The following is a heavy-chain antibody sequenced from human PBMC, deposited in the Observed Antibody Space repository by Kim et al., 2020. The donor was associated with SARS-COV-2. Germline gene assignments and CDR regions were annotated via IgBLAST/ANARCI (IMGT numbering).Heavy chain of an antibody. CDR2: IYYSGST. Sequence: SETLSLTCTVSGGSISSSSYYWGWIRQPPGKGLEWIGSIYYSGSTYYNPSLKSRVTISVDTSKNQFSLKLSSVTAADTAVYYCARLDRYFDWLPLGPRRLFDYWGQGTLVTVSS. J-gene: IGHJ4*02. CDR3: ARLDRYFDWLPLGPRRLFDY. CDR1: GGSISSSSYY. D-gene: IGHD3-9*01. V-gene: IGHV4-39*01.